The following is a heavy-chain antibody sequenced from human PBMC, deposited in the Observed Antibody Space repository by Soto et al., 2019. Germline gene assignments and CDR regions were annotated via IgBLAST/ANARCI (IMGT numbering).Heavy chain of an antibody. Sequence: QVQLVESGGGVVQPGRSLRLSCAASGFTFSSYAMHWVRQAPGKGLEWVAVISYDGSNKYYADSVKGRFTISRDNSKNTLYLQMNSLRAEDTAVYYCARERDCTNGLCRDYYGMDVWGQGTTVTVSS. D-gene: IGHD2-8*01. V-gene: IGHV3-30-3*01. CDR2: ISYDGSNK. CDR1: GFTFSSYA. J-gene: IGHJ6*02. CDR3: ARERDCTNGLCRDYYGMDV.